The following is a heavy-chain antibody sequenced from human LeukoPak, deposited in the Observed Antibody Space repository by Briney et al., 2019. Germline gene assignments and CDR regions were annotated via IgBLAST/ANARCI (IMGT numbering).Heavy chain of an antibody. Sequence: ASVKVSCTAAGYTFTSNGISWVRHAPGQGLEWMGRISAYNGNTNYAQKLQGRVTMTTDTSTSTAYMELRSLRSDDTAVYYCARYQLPDYWGQGTLVTVSS. J-gene: IGHJ4*02. V-gene: IGHV1-18*01. CDR1: GYTFTSNG. CDR2: ISAYNGNT. CDR3: ARYQLPDY. D-gene: IGHD2-2*01.